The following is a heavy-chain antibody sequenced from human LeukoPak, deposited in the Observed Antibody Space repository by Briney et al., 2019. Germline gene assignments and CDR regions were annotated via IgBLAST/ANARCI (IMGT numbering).Heavy chain of an antibody. CDR3: ARRRYNWNALDY. CDR1: GFTFSSYS. V-gene: IGHV3-21*01. J-gene: IGHJ4*02. Sequence: PGGSLRLSCAASGFTFSSYSMNWVRQAPGKGLEWVSSISSSSSYIYYADSVKGRFTISRDNAKNSLYLQMNSLRAEDTAVYYCARRRYNWNALDYWGQGTLVTVSS. D-gene: IGHD1-20*01. CDR2: ISSSSSYI.